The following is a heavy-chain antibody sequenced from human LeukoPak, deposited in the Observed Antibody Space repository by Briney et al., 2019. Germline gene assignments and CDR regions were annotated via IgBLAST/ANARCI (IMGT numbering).Heavy chain of an antibody. CDR1: GFTFDDYA. V-gene: IGHV3-9*01. D-gene: IGHD6-19*01. CDR3: AREGSSGWATNYYYYYMDV. Sequence: GGSLRLSCAASGFTFDDYAMHWVRHAPGKGLEWVSGISWNSGRIGYADSVKGRFTISRDNAKNSLYLQMNSLRAEDTAVYYCAREGSSGWATNYYYYYMDVWGKGTTVTVSS. J-gene: IGHJ6*03. CDR2: ISWNSGRI.